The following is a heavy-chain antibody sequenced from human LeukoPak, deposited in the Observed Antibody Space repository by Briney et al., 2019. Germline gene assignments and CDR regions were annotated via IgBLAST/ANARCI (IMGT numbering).Heavy chain of an antibody. V-gene: IGHV4-4*07. CDR3: ARGRYFDY. CDR1: GGSISSYY. J-gene: IGHJ4*02. Sequence: MPSETLSLTCTVSGGSISSYYWSWIRQPAGKGLEWIGRICNTGTTSYNPSLKSRVTMSVDTSKNQFSLKLTSVTAADTAVYYCARGRYFDYWGQGTLVTVSS. CDR2: ICNTGTT.